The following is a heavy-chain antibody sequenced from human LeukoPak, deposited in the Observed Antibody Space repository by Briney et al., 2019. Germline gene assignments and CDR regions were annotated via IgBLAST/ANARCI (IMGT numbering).Heavy chain of an antibody. CDR2: IYYSGST. CDR3: ARAVGGYCSGGSCHGYYYYGMDV. D-gene: IGHD2-15*01. J-gene: IGHJ6*02. Sequence: SETLSLTCTVSGGSISSYYWSWIRQPPGKGLEWIGYIYYSGSTSYNPSLKSRVTISVDTSKNQFSLKLSSVTAADTAVYYCARAVGGYCSGGSCHGYYYYGMDVWGQGTTVTVSS. V-gene: IGHV4-59*01. CDR1: GGSISSYY.